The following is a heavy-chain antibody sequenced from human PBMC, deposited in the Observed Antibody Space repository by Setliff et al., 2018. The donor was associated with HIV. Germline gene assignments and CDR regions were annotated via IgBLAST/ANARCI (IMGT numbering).Heavy chain of an antibody. CDR3: ARWYTTGRGWFDP. CDR2: ISYSGST. J-gene: IGHJ5*02. D-gene: IGHD6-25*01. V-gene: IGHV4-31*03. Sequence: SETLTLTCSVSGGSISSGGYYWSWIRQHPGKGLEWIGYISYSGSTYYSPSLKGRVTISIDTSKNQFSLRLTSVTAADTAVYYCARWYTTGRGWFDPWGQGTLVTVSS. CDR1: GGSISSGGYY.